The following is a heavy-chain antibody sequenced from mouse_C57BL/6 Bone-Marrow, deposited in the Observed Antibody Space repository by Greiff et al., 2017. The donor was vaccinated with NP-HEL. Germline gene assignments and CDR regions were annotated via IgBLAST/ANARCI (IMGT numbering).Heavy chain of an antibody. CDR1: GYTFTSYG. D-gene: IGHD1-1*01. J-gene: IGHJ4*01. Sequence: VKLMESGAELARPGASVKLSCKASGYTFTSYGISWVKQRTGQGLEWIGEIYPRSGNTYYNEKFKGKATLTADKSSSTAYMELRSLTSEDSAVYFCAGGYYYGSSSENAMDYWGQGTSVTVSS. CDR2: IYPRSGNT. CDR3: AGGYYYGSSSENAMDY. V-gene: IGHV1-81*01.